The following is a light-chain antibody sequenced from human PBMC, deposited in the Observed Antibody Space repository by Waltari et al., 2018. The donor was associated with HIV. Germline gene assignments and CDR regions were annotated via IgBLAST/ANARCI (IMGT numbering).Light chain of an antibody. CDR3: GTWDSSLSAYV. CDR2: ENN. V-gene: IGLV1-51*02. Sequence: QSVLTQPPSVSAAPGQKVTISCSGSSSNLGNNYVTWYQQLPGTAPKLLIYENNKRPSGIPDRFSGSKSGTSATLGITGLQTGDEADYYCGTWDSSLSAYVFGTGTKVTVV. J-gene: IGLJ1*01. CDR1: SSNLGNNY.